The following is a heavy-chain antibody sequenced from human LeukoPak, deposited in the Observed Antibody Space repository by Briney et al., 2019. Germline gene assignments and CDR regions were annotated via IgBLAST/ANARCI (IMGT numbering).Heavy chain of an antibody. V-gene: IGHV1-69*05. CDR3: ARGVWSGYSYYYYYMDV. J-gene: IGHJ6*03. CDR2: IIPIFGTA. CDR1: GGTFSSYA. D-gene: IGHD3-3*01. Sequence: SVKVSCKASGGTFSSYAISWVRQAPGQGLEWMGGIIPIFGTANYAQKFQGRVTITTDESTSTAYMELGSLRSEDTAVYYCARGVWSGYSYYYYYMDVWGKGTTVTVSS.